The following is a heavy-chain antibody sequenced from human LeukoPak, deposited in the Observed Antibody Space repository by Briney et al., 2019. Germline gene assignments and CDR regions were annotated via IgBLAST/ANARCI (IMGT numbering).Heavy chain of an antibody. D-gene: IGHD3-3*01. V-gene: IGHV1-2*06. J-gene: IGHJ4*02. CDR1: GYTFTGYY. CDR3: ARGGITIFGAPQTLVELSAYYFDY. CDR2: INPNSGGT. Sequence: ASVKVSCKTSGYTFTGYYMHWVRQAPGQGLEWMGRINPNSGGTNYAQEFQGRVTMTRDTSISTAYMELSRPRSDDTAVYYCARGGITIFGAPQTLVELSAYYFDYWGQGTLVTVSS.